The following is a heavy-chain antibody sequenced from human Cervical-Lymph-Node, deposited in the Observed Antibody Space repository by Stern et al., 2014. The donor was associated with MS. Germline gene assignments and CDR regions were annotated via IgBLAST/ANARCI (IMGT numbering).Heavy chain of an antibody. CDR2: ISGSGGSI. D-gene: IGHD3-22*01. CDR1: GFTFNNYA. Sequence: EVQLVESGGDLVQPGGSLRLSCTASGFTFNNYAMNWVRQAPGKGLEWVSTISGSGGSIYYADSVKGRFTISRDNSENTLYLQMHSLRAEDTAIYYCAKQYFDSSGYSYYYGMDVWGQGTTVTVSS. J-gene: IGHJ6*02. V-gene: IGHV3-23*04. CDR3: AKQYFDSSGYSYYYGMDV.